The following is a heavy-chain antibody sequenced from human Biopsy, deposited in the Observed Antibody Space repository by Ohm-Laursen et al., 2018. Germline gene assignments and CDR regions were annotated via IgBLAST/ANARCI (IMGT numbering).Heavy chain of an antibody. D-gene: IGHD6-13*01. V-gene: IGHV4-4*07. CDR1: GGSISNYY. CDR3: AREPRIAAVAYFDP. J-gene: IGHJ5*02. Sequence: SGTLSLTCTVSGGSISNYYWSWIRQPAGQGLEWIGRIYSSGSTNYNPSLKSRVTMSVDTSKNQFSLILSSMTAADTAVYYCAREPRIAAVAYFDPWGQGTLVTVSS. CDR2: IYSSGST.